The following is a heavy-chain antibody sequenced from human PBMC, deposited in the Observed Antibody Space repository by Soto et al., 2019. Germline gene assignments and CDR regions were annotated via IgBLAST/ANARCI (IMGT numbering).Heavy chain of an antibody. D-gene: IGHD3-10*01. J-gene: IGHJ1*01. CDR3: AKDGSSRSFQH. CDR1: GFTVSSYY. Sequence: SGGSLRLSCAASGFTVSSYYMSWVRQAPGKGLEWVSIIYGGDSTNYADSVKGRFTISRDNSKNTVYLQMNSLRAEDTAVYYCAKDGSSRSFQHWGQGTLVTVSS. V-gene: IGHV3-53*01. CDR2: IYGGDST.